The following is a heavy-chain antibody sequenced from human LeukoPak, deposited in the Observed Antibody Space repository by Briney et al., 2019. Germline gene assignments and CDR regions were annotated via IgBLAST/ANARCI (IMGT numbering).Heavy chain of an antibody. V-gene: IGHV1-46*01. J-gene: IGHJ3*02. CDR3: AKEFGYYYDIVGAFDI. CDR2: INPSGGNT. Sequence: GASVKVSCKASGYTFTRYYMHWVRQAPGQGLEWMGIINPSGGNTNYAQKFQGRVTMTRDMSTSTVYMELSSLRAEDTAVYYCAKEFGYYYDIVGAFDIWGQGTMVTVSS. CDR1: GYTFTRYY. D-gene: IGHD3-22*01.